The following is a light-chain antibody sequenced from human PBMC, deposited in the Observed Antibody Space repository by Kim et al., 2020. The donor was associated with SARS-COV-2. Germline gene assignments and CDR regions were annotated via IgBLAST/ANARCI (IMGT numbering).Light chain of an antibody. V-gene: IGKV1-5*03. CDR2: KAS. Sequence: FAAVGDRGTVTCRASQSISSWLAWYQQKPGKVPKLLIYKASSLESGVPSRFSGSGSGTEFTLTISSLQPDDFATYYCQQYNTYSRTFGGGTKLEI. J-gene: IGKJ4*01. CDR1: QSISSW. CDR3: QQYNTYSRT.